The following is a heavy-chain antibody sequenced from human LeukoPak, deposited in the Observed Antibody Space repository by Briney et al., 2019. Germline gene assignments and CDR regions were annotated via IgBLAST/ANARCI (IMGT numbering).Heavy chain of an antibody. CDR3: ARDGPRRSSSFDY. D-gene: IGHD6-13*01. V-gene: IGHV3-30-3*01. Sequence: GGSLRLSCAASGFTFSSYAMHWVRQAPGKGLEWVAVISYDGSNKYYADSVKGRFTISRDNSKNTLYLQMNSLRAEDTAVYYCARDGPRRSSSFDYWGQGTLVTVSS. CDR1: GFTFSSYA. J-gene: IGHJ4*02. CDR2: ISYDGSNK.